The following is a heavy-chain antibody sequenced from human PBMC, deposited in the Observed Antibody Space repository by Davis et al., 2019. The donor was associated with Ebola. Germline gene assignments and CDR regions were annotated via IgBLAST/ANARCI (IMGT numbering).Heavy chain of an antibody. CDR3: AKGGLTVTLDY. J-gene: IGHJ4*02. CDR2: ISSSGSTI. CDR1: GFTFSDYY. D-gene: IGHD4-17*01. Sequence: PGGSLRLSCAASGFTFSDYYMSWIRQAPGKGLEWVSYISSSGSTIYYADSVKGRFTISRANSKKTLDLQMNSLRAEDTALYYCAKGGLTVTLDYWGQGTLVTVSS. V-gene: IGHV3-11*01.